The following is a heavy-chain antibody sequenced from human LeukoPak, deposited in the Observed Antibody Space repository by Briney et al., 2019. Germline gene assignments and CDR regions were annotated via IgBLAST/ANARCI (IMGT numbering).Heavy chain of an antibody. V-gene: IGHV3-11*06. CDR2: ISSSSSYI. Sequence: GGSLRLSCAASGFTFSDYYMSWIRQAPGKGLEWVSSISSSSSYIYYADSVKGRFTISRDNAKNSLYLQMNSLRAEDTAVYYCARGYTRRETVTTPFDYWGQGTLVTVSS. CDR3: ARGYTRRETVTTPFDY. J-gene: IGHJ4*02. D-gene: IGHD4-17*01. CDR1: GFTFSDYY.